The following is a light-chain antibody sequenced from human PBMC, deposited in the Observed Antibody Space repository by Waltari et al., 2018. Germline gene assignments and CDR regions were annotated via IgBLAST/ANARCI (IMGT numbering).Light chain of an antibody. J-gene: IGKJ1*01. CDR2: WAS. CDR1: QSVLYSSNNKNY. CDR3: QQEYRTPPWS. Sequence: DIVMTQSPDSLAVSLGERATINCKSSQSVLYSSNNKNYLAWYQQKPGQPPKLLIYWASTRESAVPDRFSGSGSLTDFTLTMSSQQGEDGAADYCQQEYRTPPWSFGQGTKVEIK. V-gene: IGKV4-1*01.